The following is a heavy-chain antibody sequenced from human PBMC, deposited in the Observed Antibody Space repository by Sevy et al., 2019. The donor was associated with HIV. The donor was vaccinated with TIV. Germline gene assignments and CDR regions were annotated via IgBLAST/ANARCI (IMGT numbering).Heavy chain of an antibody. CDR1: GFIFSDYY. J-gene: IGHJ3*02. Sequence: GGSLRLSCAASGFIFSDYYMNWIRQAPGKGLEWVSYISSTSGSDIYYADSVKGRFTISRDNAKNSLYLQMNSLRAEDTAVHYCAREAIVSPDAFDIWRQGTMVTVSS. D-gene: IGHD2-15*01. CDR3: AREAIVSPDAFDI. CDR2: ISSTSGSDI. V-gene: IGHV3-11*01.